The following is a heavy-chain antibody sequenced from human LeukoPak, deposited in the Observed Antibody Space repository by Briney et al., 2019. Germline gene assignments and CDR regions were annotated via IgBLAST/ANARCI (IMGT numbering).Heavy chain of an antibody. D-gene: IGHD2-2*01. Sequence: PSETLSLTCAVYGVSFSGYYWSWIRQPPGKGLEWIGEINHSGSTNYNPSLKSRVTISVDTSKNQFSLKLSSVTAADTAVYYCAGRYCSSTSCRKYFDYWGQGTLVTVSS. CDR1: GVSFSGYY. CDR3: AGRYCSSTSCRKYFDY. J-gene: IGHJ4*02. V-gene: IGHV4-34*01. CDR2: INHSGST.